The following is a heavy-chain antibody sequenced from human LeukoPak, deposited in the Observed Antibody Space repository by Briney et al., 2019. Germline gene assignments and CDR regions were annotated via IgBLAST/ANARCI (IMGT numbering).Heavy chain of an antibody. CDR2: INHSGSTS. Sequence: KPSETLFLTCAVYGESFSGYFWNWIRQPPGKGLEWIGEINHSGSTSNHNPSLKSRVTMSVDTSKNQFSLKLSSVTAADTAVYYCARKSGYARDYWGQGNLVTVSS. CDR3: ARKSGYARDY. D-gene: IGHD5-12*01. CDR1: GESFSGYF. V-gene: IGHV4-34*01. J-gene: IGHJ4*02.